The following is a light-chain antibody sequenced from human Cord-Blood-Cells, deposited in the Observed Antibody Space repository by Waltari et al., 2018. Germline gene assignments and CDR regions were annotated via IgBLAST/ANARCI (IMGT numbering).Light chain of an antibody. CDR1: SSDVGGYNY. Sequence: QSALTQPASVSGSPGQSITISCTGTSSDVGGYNYVSWYQQHPGKAPKLMIYAVSKRPSGVCYRFSGSKSGNTASLTISGLQAEDEADYYCSSYTSSSTWVFGGGTKLTVL. V-gene: IGLV2-14*01. J-gene: IGLJ3*02. CDR2: AVS. CDR3: SSYTSSSTWV.